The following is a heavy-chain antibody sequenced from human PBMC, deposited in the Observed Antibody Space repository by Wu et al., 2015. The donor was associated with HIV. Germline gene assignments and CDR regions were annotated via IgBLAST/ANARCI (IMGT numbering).Heavy chain of an antibody. CDR1: GGTFSSYA. D-gene: IGHD6-13*01. CDR2: IIPIFGTA. V-gene: IGHV1-69*12. CDR3: AREGIAAAGTEIYYYYMDV. J-gene: IGHJ6*03. Sequence: QVQLVQSGAEVKKPGSSVKVSCKASGGTFSSYAISWVRQAPGQGLEWMGGIIPIFGTANYAQKFQGRVTITADESTSTAYMELSSLRSEDTAVYYCAREGIAAAGTEIYYYYMDVWGKGTTVTVSS.